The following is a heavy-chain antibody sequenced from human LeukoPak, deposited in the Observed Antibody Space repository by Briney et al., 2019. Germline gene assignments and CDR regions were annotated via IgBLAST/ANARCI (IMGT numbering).Heavy chain of an antibody. CDR1: GGTFSSYA. V-gene: IGHV1-69*01. CDR2: IIPIFGTA. Sequence: SVKVSCKASGGTFSSYAISWVRQAPGQGLEWMGGIIPIFGTANYAQKFQGRVTIAADESTSTAYMELSSLRSEDTAVYYCARDTVVPAAMKGFQHWGQGTLVTVSS. J-gene: IGHJ1*01. CDR3: ARDTVVPAAMKGFQH. D-gene: IGHD2-2*01.